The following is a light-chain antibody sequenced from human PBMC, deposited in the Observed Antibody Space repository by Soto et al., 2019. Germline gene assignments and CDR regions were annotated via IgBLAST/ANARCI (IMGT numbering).Light chain of an antibody. Sequence: QSALTQPASVSGSPGQSITISCTGTSSDVGGYNYVSWYQQHPGKVPKLMIYDVNIRPSGVSNRFSGSKSGNTASLTISGLQPEDEADYYCSSYTTSSTVVFGGGTQLTVL. CDR1: SSDVGGYNY. CDR2: DVN. CDR3: SSYTTSSTVV. J-gene: IGLJ2*01. V-gene: IGLV2-14*03.